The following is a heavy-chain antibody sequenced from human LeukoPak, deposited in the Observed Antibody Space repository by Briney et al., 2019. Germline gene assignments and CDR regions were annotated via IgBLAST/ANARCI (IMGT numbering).Heavy chain of an antibody. V-gene: IGHV4-59*08. J-gene: IGHJ6*03. CDR3: ARVLQNYYHLDV. CDR1: GGSLISYY. CDR2: IYNSGST. D-gene: IGHD2/OR15-2a*01. Sequence: PSETLSLTCTVSGGSLISYYWSWIRQPPGKGLEWIGYIYNSGSTNYNPSLKSRVTISVDTSKRQFSLRLNSVTAADTAVYYCARVLQNYYHLDVWGTGTTVTVSS.